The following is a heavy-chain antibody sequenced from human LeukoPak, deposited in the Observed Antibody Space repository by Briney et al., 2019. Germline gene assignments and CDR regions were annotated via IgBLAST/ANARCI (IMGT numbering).Heavy chain of an antibody. D-gene: IGHD3-10*01. CDR2: IYTRGST. V-gene: IGHV3-66*01. J-gene: IGHJ5*02. CDR1: GFSVSSTY. CDR3: TRDRAGTQSWVEFDL. Sequence: GGSLRLSCAASGFSVSSTYMSWVRQAPGKGLEWVSLIYTRGSTFYADSVMGRFTISRDNSKNTLFLQMNSLRAEDSAGYYCTRDRAGTQSWVEFDLWGQGTLVTVSS.